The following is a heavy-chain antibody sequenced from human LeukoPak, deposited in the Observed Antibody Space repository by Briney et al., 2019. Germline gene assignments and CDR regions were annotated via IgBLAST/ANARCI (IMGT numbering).Heavy chain of an antibody. CDR2: VSHRGST. D-gene: IGHD3-22*01. Sequence: SETLSLTCTVSGYSISNGYYWGWIRQSPGKGLEWVGSVSHRGSTYYNPSLRSRVTISVDRSKQKFSLRLTSVTAADTAVYYCARDRYYDSSGYTADAFDIWGQGTMVTVSS. V-gene: IGHV4-38-2*02. J-gene: IGHJ3*02. CDR1: GYSISNGYY. CDR3: ARDRYYDSSGYTADAFDI.